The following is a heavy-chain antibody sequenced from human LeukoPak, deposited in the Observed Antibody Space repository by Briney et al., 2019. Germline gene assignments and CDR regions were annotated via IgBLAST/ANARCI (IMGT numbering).Heavy chain of an antibody. Sequence: GGSLRLSCAASGFTFSDYYMSWIRQAPGKGLEWVSYISSSGSTIYHADSVKGRFTISRDNAKNSLYLQMNSLRAEDTAVYYCAKGLYQLLLYAFDIWGQGTMVTVSS. V-gene: IGHV3-11*04. CDR3: AKGLYQLLLYAFDI. CDR1: GFTFSDYY. CDR2: ISSSGSTI. J-gene: IGHJ3*02. D-gene: IGHD2-2*01.